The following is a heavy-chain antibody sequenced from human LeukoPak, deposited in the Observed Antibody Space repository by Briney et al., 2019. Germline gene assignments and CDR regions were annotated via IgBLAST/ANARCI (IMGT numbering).Heavy chain of an antibody. CDR1: GYTFTGYY. D-gene: IGHD1-26*01. CDR3: ASTRVGAIRYYFDY. V-gene: IGHV1-2*02. Sequence: ASVKVSCKASGYTFTGYYMHWVRQAPGQGLEWMGWINPNSGGTNYAQKFQGRVTMTRDTSISTAYMELSRLRSDDTAVYYCASTRVGAIRYYFDYWGQGTLDTVSS. J-gene: IGHJ4*02. CDR2: INPNSGGT.